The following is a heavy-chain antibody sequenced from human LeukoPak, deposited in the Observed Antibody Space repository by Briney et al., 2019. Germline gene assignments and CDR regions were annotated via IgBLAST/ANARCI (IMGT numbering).Heavy chain of an antibody. CDR3: ARGTRLLFDY. J-gene: IGHJ4*02. CDR1: GGSISNGDYY. Sequence: SQTLSLTCTVSGGSISNGDYYWSWIRQPPGKGLEWIGYIYYIGSTNYNPSLKSRVSISEDTSKNQFSLKLSSVTAADTAAYYCARGTRLLFDYWGQGTLVTVSS. V-gene: IGHV4-30-4*08. CDR2: IYYIGST. D-gene: IGHD2/OR15-2a*01.